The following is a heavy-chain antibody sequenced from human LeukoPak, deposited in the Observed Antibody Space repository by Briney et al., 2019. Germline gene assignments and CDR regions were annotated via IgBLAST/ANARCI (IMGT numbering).Heavy chain of an antibody. Sequence: KSSETLSLTCTVSGYSISSGYYWGWIRQPPGKGLEWIGSMYHGGSAYYNPSLKSRVTMSLDTSKNQFSLKLSSVTAADTAVYYCARDGAGYCSTTTCRAGVDYWGQGTLVTVSS. V-gene: IGHV4-38-2*02. J-gene: IGHJ4*02. D-gene: IGHD2-2*01. CDR3: ARDGAGYCSTTTCRAGVDY. CDR2: MYHGGSA. CDR1: GYSISSGYY.